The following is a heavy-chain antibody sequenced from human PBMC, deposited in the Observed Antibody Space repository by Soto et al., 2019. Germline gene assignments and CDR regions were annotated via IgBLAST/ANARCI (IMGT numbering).Heavy chain of an antibody. CDR1: GYSFSNYW. CDR2: IYPSDSQT. Sequence: GESLKISCKGSGYSFSNYWIAWVRRMPVKGLEYMGIIYPSDSQTRYGPSFQGQVTISADKSISTAYLQWSSLKASDTAIYYCARHGFYGDYSSNYFDPWGQGTLVTVSS. D-gene: IGHD4-17*01. V-gene: IGHV5-51*01. J-gene: IGHJ5*02. CDR3: ARHGFYGDYSSNYFDP.